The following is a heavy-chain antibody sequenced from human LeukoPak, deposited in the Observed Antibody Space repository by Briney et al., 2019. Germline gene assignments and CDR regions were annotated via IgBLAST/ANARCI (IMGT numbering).Heavy chain of an antibody. V-gene: IGHV4-31*03. CDR1: GGSISSGGYY. CDR3: ARATGGYSYGSWFDP. D-gene: IGHD5-18*01. J-gene: IGHJ5*02. CDR2: IYYSGST. Sequence: SETLSLTCTVSGGSISSGGYYWSWICQHPGKGLEWIGYIYYSGSTYYNPSLKSRVTISVDTSKNQFSLKLSSVTAADTAVYYCARATGGYSYGSWFDPWGQGTLVTVSS.